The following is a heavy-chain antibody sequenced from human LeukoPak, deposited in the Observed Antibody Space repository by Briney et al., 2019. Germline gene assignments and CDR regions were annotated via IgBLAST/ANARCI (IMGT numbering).Heavy chain of an antibody. CDR3: ASTPNGVAAIYFDY. J-gene: IGHJ4*02. V-gene: IGHV3-21*01. D-gene: IGHD2-15*01. CDR2: ISSSSSYI. CDR1: GLTFSSYS. Sequence: PGGSLRLSCKTSGLTFSSYSMNWVRQAPGKGLEWVSSISSSSSYIYYADSVKGRFTISRDNAKNSLYLQMNSLRAEDTAVYYCASTPNGVAAIYFDYWGQGTLVTVSS.